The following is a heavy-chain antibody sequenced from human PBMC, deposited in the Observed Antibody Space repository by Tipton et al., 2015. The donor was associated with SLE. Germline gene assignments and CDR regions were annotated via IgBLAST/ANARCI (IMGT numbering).Heavy chain of an antibody. CDR3: ARLRNIAFLVYNDAFDI. CDR1: GYSFTNYW. V-gene: IGHV5-51*03. J-gene: IGHJ3*02. CDR2: IHPGESET. Sequence: QLVQSGAEVKKPGESLKMSCKTSGYSFTNYWIGWVRQMPGQGLEYVGIIHPGESETRYSPSFQGQVTISADKSISTAYLQWVSLKASDTAIYYCARLRNIAFLVYNDAFDIWGQGTMLTVSA. D-gene: IGHD3-3*02.